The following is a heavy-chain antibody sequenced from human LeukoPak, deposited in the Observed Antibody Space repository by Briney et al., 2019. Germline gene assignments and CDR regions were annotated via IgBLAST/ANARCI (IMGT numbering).Heavy chain of an antibody. CDR2: ISGSGGST. J-gene: IGHJ4*02. CDR1: GFTFSSYA. Sequence: GGSLRLSCAASGFTFSSYAMSWVRQAPGKGLEWVSAISGSGGSTYYADSVKGRFTISRDNSKNTLYLQMHSLRAEDTAAYYCARWRWAQSEFDSWGQGSLVTVSS. D-gene: IGHD5-24*01. V-gene: IGHV3-23*01. CDR3: ARWRWAQSEFDS.